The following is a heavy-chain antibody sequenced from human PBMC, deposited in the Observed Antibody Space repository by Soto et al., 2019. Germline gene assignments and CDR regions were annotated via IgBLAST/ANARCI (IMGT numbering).Heavy chain of an antibody. Sequence: SETLSLTCTVSGASISGFYWSWIRKSAGKGLEWIGRIYATGTTDYNPSLKSRVMMSVDTSKKQFSLKLRSVTAADTAVYYCVRDGAKTLRDWFDPWGQGSSVTVSS. CDR1: GASISGFY. CDR2: IYATGTT. V-gene: IGHV4-4*07. J-gene: IGHJ5*02. D-gene: IGHD1-26*01. CDR3: VRDGAKTLRDWFDP.